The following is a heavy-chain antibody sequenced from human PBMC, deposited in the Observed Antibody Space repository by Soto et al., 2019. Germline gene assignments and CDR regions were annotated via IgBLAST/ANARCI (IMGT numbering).Heavy chain of an antibody. Sequence: EVQLLESGGGLALPGGSLRLSCAASGFTFSDFVMNWVRQAPGKGLEGDAGIRSSGDNTYYADSVKGRFTISRDNSNNILYLHMTSLSAADTAVYHCAKVLRYFDWDSSLDPWARGTLVTVSS. V-gene: IGHV3-23*01. J-gene: IGHJ2*01. CDR2: IRSSGDNT. CDR3: AKVLRYFDWDSSLDP. D-gene: IGHD3-9*01. CDR1: GFTFSDFV.